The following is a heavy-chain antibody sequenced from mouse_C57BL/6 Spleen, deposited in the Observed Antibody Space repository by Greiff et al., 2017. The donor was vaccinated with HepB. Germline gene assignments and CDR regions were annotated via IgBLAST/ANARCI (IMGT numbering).Heavy chain of an antibody. V-gene: IGHV1-55*01. D-gene: IGHD1-1*01. J-gene: IGHJ4*01. Sequence: VQLQQPGAELVKPGASVKMSCKASGYTFTSYWITWVKQRPGQGLEWIGDIYPGSGSTNYNEKFKSKATLTVDTSSGTAYMQLSSLTSEDSAVYYCASSNYYGSSSYAMDYWGQGTSVTVSS. CDR3: ASSNYYGSSSYAMDY. CDR2: IYPGSGST. CDR1: GYTFTSYW.